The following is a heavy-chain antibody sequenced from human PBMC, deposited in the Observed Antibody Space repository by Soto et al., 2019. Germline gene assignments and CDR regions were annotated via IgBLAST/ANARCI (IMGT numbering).Heavy chain of an antibody. D-gene: IGHD1-1*01. CDR1: GFSFSSYS. J-gene: IGHJ4*02. V-gene: IGHV3-48*02. Sequence: LRLSCAASGFSFSSYSMNWVRQAPGKGLEWVSFISSSGVIYYADSVKGRFSISRDNAKNSLSLQMFSLRDEDTAIYFCATDHFGSNSDALEYWGQGTPVTVSS. CDR3: ATDHFGSNSDALEY. CDR2: ISSSGVI.